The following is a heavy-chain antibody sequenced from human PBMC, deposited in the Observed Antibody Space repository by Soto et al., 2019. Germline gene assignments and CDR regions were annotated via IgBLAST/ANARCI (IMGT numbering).Heavy chain of an antibody. CDR1: GGSFSGYY. D-gene: IGHD3-9*01. V-gene: IGHV4-34*01. Sequence: SETPSISCAVYGGSFSGYYWSGIRQPPGKGLEWIGEINHSGSTNYNPSLKSRVTISVDTSKNQFSLKLSSVTAADTAVYYCARLVRYFDWLKRYYGMDVWGQGTTVTVSS. CDR3: ARLVRYFDWLKRYYGMDV. CDR2: INHSGST. J-gene: IGHJ6*02.